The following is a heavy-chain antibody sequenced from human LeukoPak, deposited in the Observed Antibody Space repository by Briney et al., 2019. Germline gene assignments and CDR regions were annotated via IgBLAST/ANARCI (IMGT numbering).Heavy chain of an antibody. Sequence: PSETLSLTCTVSGGSISSYYWSWIRQPAGKGLEWIGRIHTTGTTNYNPSLTGRVTVSVDTSKNQVSLKLTSVTAADTAVYYCARETAELGRSFDYWGQGALVTVSS. J-gene: IGHJ4*02. D-gene: IGHD1-1*01. CDR1: GGSISSYY. CDR3: ARETAELGRSFDY. CDR2: IHTTGTT. V-gene: IGHV4-4*07.